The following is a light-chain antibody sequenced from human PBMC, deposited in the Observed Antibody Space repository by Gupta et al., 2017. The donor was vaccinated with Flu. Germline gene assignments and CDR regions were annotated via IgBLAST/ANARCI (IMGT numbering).Light chain of an antibody. CDR2: AAS. Sequence: DIQLTQSPSFLSASVGDRVTITCRASQVISSYLAWYQQKPGKAPKLLIYAASTLQGGVPSRFSGSGSGTDFTLTISSLQPEDFATYYCQQLNTYPPITCGQGTRLEI. J-gene: IGKJ5*01. V-gene: IGKV1-9*01. CDR3: QQLNTYPPIT. CDR1: QVISSY.